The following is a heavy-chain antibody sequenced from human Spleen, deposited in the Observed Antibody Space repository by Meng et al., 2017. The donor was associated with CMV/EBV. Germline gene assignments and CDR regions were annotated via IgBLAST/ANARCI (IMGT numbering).Heavy chain of an antibody. J-gene: IGHJ6*02. CDR1: GFTFSSYW. D-gene: IGHD5-12*01. CDR3: TRSGLGMDV. V-gene: IGHV3-9*01. CDR2: ISWNSGSR. Sequence: GGSLRLSCAASGFTFSSYWMHWVRQAPGKGLEWVSGISWNSGSRGYGDSVKGRFTVSRDNAKNSMYLQMDSLRPEDTGLYYCTRSGLGMDVWGQGITVTVSS.